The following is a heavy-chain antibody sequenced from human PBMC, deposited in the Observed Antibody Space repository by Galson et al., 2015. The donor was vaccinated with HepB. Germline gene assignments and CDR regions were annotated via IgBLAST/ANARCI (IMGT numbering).Heavy chain of an antibody. Sequence: SLRLSCAASGFTFDDYAMHWVRQAPGKGLEWVSGISWNSGSIGYADSVKGRFTISRDNSKNKLFLGMNSLRAEDTAVYYCAREGFSSGHAGIFDCWGQGTLVTVSS. V-gene: IGHV3-9*01. J-gene: IGHJ4*02. CDR1: GFTFDDYA. CDR3: AREGFSSGHAGIFDC. CDR2: ISWNSGSI. D-gene: IGHD3-22*01.